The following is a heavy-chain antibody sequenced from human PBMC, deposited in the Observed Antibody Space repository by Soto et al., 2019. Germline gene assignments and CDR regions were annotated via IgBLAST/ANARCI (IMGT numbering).Heavy chain of an antibody. CDR2: ISSSGSTI. CDR1: GFTFSSYE. V-gene: IGHV3-48*03. CDR3: AREHSSSWSLYYYYGMDV. Sequence: EVQLVESGGGLVQPGGSLRLSCAASGFTFSSYEMNWVRQAPGKGLEWVSYISSSGSTIYYADSVKGRFTISRDNAKNSLYLQMNSLRAEDTAVYYCAREHSSSWSLYYYYGMDVWGQGITVTVSS. J-gene: IGHJ6*02. D-gene: IGHD6-13*01.